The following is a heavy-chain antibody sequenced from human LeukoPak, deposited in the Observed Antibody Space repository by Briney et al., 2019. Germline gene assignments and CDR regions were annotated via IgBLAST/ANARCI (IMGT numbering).Heavy chain of an antibody. Sequence: VASVKVSCKASGYTFSSYGISWVRQAPGQGLEWMGWISAYNGNTNYAQKLQGRVTMTTDTSTSTAYMELRSLRSDDTAVYYCAREHCSSTSCYVDYYYGMDVWGQGTTVTVSS. CDR3: AREHCSSTSCYVDYYYGMDV. D-gene: IGHD2-2*01. V-gene: IGHV1-18*01. CDR1: GYTFSSYG. J-gene: IGHJ6*02. CDR2: ISAYNGNT.